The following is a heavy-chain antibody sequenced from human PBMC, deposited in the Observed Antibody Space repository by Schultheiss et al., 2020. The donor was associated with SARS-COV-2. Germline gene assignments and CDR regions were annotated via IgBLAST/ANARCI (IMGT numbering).Heavy chain of an antibody. D-gene: IGHD4-17*01. CDR3: ARPRSTWPHDYGVYYGMDV. CDR2: IYYSGST. V-gene: IGHV4-39*01. CDR1: GGSISSSSYY. J-gene: IGHJ6*02. Sequence: SETLSLTCTVSGGSISSSSYYWGWIRQPPGKGLEWIGSIYYSGSTYYNPSLKSRVTISVDTSKNQFSLKLSSVTAADTAVYYCARPRSTWPHDYGVYYGMDVWGQGTTVTVSS.